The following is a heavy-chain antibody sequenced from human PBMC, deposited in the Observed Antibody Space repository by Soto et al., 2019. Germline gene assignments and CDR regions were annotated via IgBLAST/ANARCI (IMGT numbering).Heavy chain of an antibody. CDR2: IGESGTPT. V-gene: IGHV3-23*01. Sequence: GXSLRLSCAASGFSFSSYALKWFRQAPVKGLQWVSLIGESGTPTYYADSVKGWFTISRDNSGNTLFLEMYSLRAEDTAVYYCARYIPGVRYYGMDVWGQGTTVTVSS. CDR1: GFSFSSYA. D-gene: IGHD2-2*01. CDR3: ARYIPGVRYYGMDV. J-gene: IGHJ6*02.